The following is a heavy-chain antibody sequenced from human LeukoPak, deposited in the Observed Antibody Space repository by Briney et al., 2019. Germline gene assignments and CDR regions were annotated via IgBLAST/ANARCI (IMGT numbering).Heavy chain of an antibody. V-gene: IGHV3-33*01. CDR2: IWYDGSNK. J-gene: IGHJ4*02. CDR1: AFTFSSFG. Sequence: GGALRLSCAASAFTFSSFGMHWVRQAPGKGLEWVAVIWYDGSNKYYADSVEGRFTISRDNSKNTLYLQMNSLRAEDTAVYYCARDRETWYFDFWGQGTLVT. CDR3: ARDRETWYFDF.